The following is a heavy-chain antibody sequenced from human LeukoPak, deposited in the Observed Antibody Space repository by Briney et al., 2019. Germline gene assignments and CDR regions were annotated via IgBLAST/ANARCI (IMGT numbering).Heavy chain of an antibody. D-gene: IGHD3-3*01. Sequence: GGSLRLSCAASGFTFSSYWMSWVRQAPGKGLEWVANIKQDGSEKYYVDSVKGRFTISRDNAKNSLYLQMNSLRAEDTAVYYCARGGTGNYDFWSAHIGFWFDPWGQGTLVTVSS. CDR3: ARGGTGNYDFWSAHIGFWFDP. CDR2: IKQDGSEK. J-gene: IGHJ5*02. CDR1: GFTFSSYW. V-gene: IGHV3-7*01.